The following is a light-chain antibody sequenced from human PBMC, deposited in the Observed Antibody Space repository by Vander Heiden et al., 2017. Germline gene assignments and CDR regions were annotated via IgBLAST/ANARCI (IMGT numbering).Light chain of an antibody. Sequence: VMTQSTATLSVSPGDSDSVSCVASHSLNNNLAWYQQKPGQAPRLLLFGASTRDTGVPSRFSGSGSGTEFALTISSLQPEDFAVYYCQHYNKWPPVFGGGTKVEIK. CDR1: HSLNNN. CDR3: QHYNKWPPV. V-gene: IGKV3-15*01. CDR2: GAS. J-gene: IGKJ4*01.